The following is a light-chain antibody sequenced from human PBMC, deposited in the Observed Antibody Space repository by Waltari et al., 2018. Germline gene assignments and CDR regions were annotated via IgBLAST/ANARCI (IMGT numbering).Light chain of an antibody. CDR2: HPS. CDR3: QQYGTSVPGV. CDR1: QPANFNY. J-gene: IGKJ4*01. V-gene: IGKV3-20*01. Sequence: EIVLTQSPGTLSLSPGERATLFCRASQPANFNYVAWYQQVAGQPPRLLIFHPSDRATGIPDRFSGRGSGTDFTLTISRLEPEDFAVYYCQQYGTSVPGVFGGGTKVEI.